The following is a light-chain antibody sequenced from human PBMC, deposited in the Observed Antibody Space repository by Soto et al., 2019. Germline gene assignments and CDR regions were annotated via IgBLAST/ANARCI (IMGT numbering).Light chain of an antibody. Sequence: QSDLTQPASVSGSPGQSITISCTGTSSDVGSYNLVSWYQQHPGKAPKLMIYEGSKRPSGVSNRFSGSKSGNTASLTISGLQAEDEADYYCCSYAGSSTSLYVFGTGTKVTVL. CDR2: EGS. V-gene: IGLV2-23*01. CDR3: CSYAGSSTSLYV. CDR1: SSDVGSYNL. J-gene: IGLJ1*01.